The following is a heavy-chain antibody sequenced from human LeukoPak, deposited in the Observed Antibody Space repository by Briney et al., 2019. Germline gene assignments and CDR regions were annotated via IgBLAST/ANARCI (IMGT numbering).Heavy chain of an antibody. CDR1: GNSISNYA. CDR3: TTRACHAGGCSSSFYYYYGLHF. Sequence: ASVKVSCKASGNSISNYAVSWVRQAPGQGFEWVGGIIPIFGTADYAQKFQGRVTITADQSTSTTYMALSSLKSEDTATYYCTTRACHAGGCSSSFYYYYGLHFWGQGTTVSVSS. CDR2: IIPIFGTA. D-gene: IGHD3-16*01. J-gene: IGHJ6*02. V-gene: IGHV1-69*01.